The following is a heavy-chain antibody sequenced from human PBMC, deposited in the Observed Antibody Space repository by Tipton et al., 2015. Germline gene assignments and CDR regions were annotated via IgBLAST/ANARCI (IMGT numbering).Heavy chain of an antibody. CDR2: ISHSGNT. Sequence: TLSLTCTVSGGSISSSSYYWGWIRQPPGKGLEWIGSISHSGNTYYNPSLKSRVTMSRDTSKNQFSLKLTSVTPEDTAVYYCARVGAGQLTSTPGGFDYWGQGTLVTVSS. D-gene: IGHD1-26*01. CDR1: GGSISSSSYY. V-gene: IGHV4-39*07. CDR3: ARVGAGQLTSTPGGFDY. J-gene: IGHJ4*02.